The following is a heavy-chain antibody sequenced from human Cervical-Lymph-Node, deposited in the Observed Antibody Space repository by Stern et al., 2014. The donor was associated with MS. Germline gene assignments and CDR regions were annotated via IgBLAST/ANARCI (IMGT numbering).Heavy chain of an antibody. CDR1: EGTFGDST. V-gene: IGHV1-69*02. Sequence: QDQLVQSGTEVKKPGSSVKVSCKPSEGTFGDSTINWVRQAPGQGLEWMGRIVPILGITTYTQNFQGRVTFTADDSRTTAYLELRGLRSDDTAIYYCARTSLLDSWGQGTLVTVSS. CDR2: IVPILGIT. J-gene: IGHJ4*02. D-gene: IGHD1-1*01. CDR3: ARTSLLDS.